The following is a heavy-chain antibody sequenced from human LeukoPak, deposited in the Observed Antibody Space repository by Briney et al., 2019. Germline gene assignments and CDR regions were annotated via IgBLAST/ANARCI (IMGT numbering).Heavy chain of an antibody. CDR3: ARVLSGYGSFDYYYYGMDV. V-gene: IGHV4-59*01. J-gene: IGHJ6*02. D-gene: IGHD3-22*01. CDR2: IYYSGST. CDR1: GGSISSYY. Sequence: PSETLSLTCTVSGGSISSYYWSWIRQPPGKGLEWIGYIYYSGSTNYNPSLKSRVTISVDTSKNQFSLKLSSVTAADTAVYYCARVLSGYGSFDYYYYGMDVWGQGTTVTVSS.